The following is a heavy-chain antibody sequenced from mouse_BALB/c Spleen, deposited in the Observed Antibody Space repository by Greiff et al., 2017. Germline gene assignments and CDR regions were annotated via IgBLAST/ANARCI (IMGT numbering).Heavy chain of an antibody. D-gene: IGHD2-1*01. Sequence: VQRVESGAELVRPGTSVKVSCKASGYAFTNYLIEWVKQRPGQGLEWIGVINPGSGGTNYNEKFKGKATLTADKSSSTAYMQLSSLTSDDSAVYFCAREGYYGNYDYWGQGTTLTVSS. J-gene: IGHJ2*01. CDR3: AREGYYGNYDY. V-gene: IGHV1-54*01. CDR2: INPGSGGT. CDR1: GYAFTNYL.